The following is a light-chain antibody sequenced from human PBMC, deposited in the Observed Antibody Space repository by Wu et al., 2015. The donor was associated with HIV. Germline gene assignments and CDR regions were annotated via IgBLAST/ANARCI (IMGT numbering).Light chain of an antibody. CDR2: DTS. CDR1: QSVSSY. J-gene: IGKJ4*01. CDR3: QHRYNWPLT. V-gene: IGKV3-11*01. Sequence: EIVLTQSPATLSLSPGERATLSCRASQSVSSYLAWYQHKPGQPPRLLIYDTSNRATGIPARFSGSGSETDFTLTISSLEPEDSALYYCQHRYNWPLTFGGGTKVEIK.